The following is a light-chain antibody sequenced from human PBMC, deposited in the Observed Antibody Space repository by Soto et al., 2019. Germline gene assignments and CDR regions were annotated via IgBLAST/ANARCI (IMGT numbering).Light chain of an antibody. CDR1: QSVLYSSNNRNY. CDR3: QQYYSAPIT. CDR2: WAS. V-gene: IGKV4-1*01. J-gene: IGKJ3*01. Sequence: DIVMTQSPDSLTVSLGERATINCKSSQSVLYSSNNRNYLAWYQQKPGQPPKLLIDWASTRESGVPDRFSGSGSGTDFPLTITSLQAEDVAVYYCQQYYSAPITFGPGTKVDIK.